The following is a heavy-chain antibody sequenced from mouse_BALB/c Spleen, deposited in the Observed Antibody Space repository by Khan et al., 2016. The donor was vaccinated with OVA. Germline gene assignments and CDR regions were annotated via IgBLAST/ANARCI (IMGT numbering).Heavy chain of an antibody. CDR1: GYIFTSYW. CDR3: ARRNYYGTVLFDD. D-gene: IGHD1-1*01. CDR2: IYPGSGST. J-gene: IGHJ2*01. V-gene: IGHV1-55*01. Sequence: VQLQQPGAELVKPGTSVKLSCKASGYIFTSYWINWVKLRPGQGLEWIGDIYPGSGSTKYNEKFKSKATLTVDTSSSTAYIQLISLASEDSALYYCARRNYYGTVLFDDWGQGTTLTVSS.